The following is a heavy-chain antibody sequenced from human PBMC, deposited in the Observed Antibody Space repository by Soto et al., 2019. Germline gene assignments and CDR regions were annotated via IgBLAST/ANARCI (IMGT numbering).Heavy chain of an antibody. CDR2: IYYSGST. CDR1: GGSISSGDYY. V-gene: IGHV4-30-4*01. D-gene: IGHD2-15*01. J-gene: IGHJ4*02. CDR3: ARARGARYFDY. Sequence: QVQLQESGPGLVKPSQTLSLTCTVSGGSISSGDYYWSWIRQPPGKGLEWIGYIYYSGSTYYNPSLKRRVTRSVDTSKNQCSLKLSSVTAADTAVYYCARARGARYFDYWGQGTLVTVSS.